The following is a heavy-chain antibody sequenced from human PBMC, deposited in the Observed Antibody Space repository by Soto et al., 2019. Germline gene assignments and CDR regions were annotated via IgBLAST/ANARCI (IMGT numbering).Heavy chain of an antibody. CDR3: ARLILTGYYYFDY. D-gene: IGHD3-9*01. V-gene: IGHV4-39*01. J-gene: IGHJ4*02. CDR1: GGSISSSSYY. Sequence: QLQLQESGPGLVKPSETLSLTCTVSGGSISSSSYYWGWIRQPPGKGLEWIGSIYYSGSTYYNPSLKSRVTISVDTSKNQFSLKLSSVTAADTAVYYCARLILTGYYYFDYWGQGTLVTVSS. CDR2: IYYSGST.